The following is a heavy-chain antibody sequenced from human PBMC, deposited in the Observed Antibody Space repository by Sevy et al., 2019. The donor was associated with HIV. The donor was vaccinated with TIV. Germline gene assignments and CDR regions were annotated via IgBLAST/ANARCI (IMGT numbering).Heavy chain of an antibody. CDR2: TYYRSKWYN. CDR1: GDSVSSNSAA. V-gene: IGHV6-1*01. D-gene: IGHD3-9*01. CDR3: ARGGYDILTGFETDDAFDI. J-gene: IGHJ3*02. Sequence: SQTLLLTCAISGDSVSSNSAAWNWIRQSPSRGLEWLGRTYYRSKWYNDYAVSVKSRITINPDTSKNQFSLQLNSVTPEDTAVYYCARGGYDILTGFETDDAFDIWGQGTMVTVSS.